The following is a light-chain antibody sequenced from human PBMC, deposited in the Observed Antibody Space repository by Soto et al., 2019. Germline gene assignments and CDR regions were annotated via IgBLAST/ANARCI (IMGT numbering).Light chain of an antibody. CDR1: QSVSSSY. V-gene: IGKV3-20*01. CDR3: QHYGGSPKYT. Sequence: EIVLTQSPGTLSLSPGERATLSCRASQSVSSSYLAWYQQKPGQAPRLLIYGASSRATGIPDRFSGSGSGADFTLTISRLESEDFGLYYCQHYGGSPKYTFGQGTKLEIK. CDR2: GAS. J-gene: IGKJ2*01.